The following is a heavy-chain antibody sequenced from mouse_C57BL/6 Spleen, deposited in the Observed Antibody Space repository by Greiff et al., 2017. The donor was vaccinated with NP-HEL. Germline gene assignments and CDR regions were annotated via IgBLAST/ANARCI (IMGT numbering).Heavy chain of an antibody. Sequence: VKVVESDAELVKPGASVKISCKVSGYTFTDHTIHWMKQRPEQGLEWIGYIYPRDGSTKYNEKFKGKATLTADKSSSTAYMQLNSLTSEDSAVDFCARDDYYGSRYDYWGQGTTLTVSS. J-gene: IGHJ2*01. V-gene: IGHV1-78*01. CDR2: IYPRDGST. CDR1: GYTFTDHT. D-gene: IGHD1-1*01. CDR3: ARDDYYGSRYDY.